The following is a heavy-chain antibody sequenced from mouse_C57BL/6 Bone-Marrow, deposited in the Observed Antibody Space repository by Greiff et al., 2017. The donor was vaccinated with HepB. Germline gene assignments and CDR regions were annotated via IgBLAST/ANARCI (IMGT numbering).Heavy chain of an antibody. Sequence: VQLQQSGAELATPGASVKLSCKASGYTFTSHWMHWVKLRTGQGLEWIGDINPSSGYTKYNEKFKDMATVTAVKSSSTAYMELSSLTYVDSAVYYCARVTYNFVSSYDYWGQGATHTISS. CDR3: ARVTYNFVSSYDY. CDR2: INPSSGYT. J-gene: IGHJ2*01. CDR1: GYTFTSHW. D-gene: IGHD1-1*01. V-gene: IGHV1-7*01.